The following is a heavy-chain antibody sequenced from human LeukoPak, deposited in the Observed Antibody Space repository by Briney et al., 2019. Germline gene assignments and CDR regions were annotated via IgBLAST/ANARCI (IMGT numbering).Heavy chain of an antibody. Sequence: GTLSLTSTLSVDSISRYYWSWIRQPPQKGLEWIGYIYYSRSRNDNPSLQSRVTISVHTSKTPFSMKLSSVTAADTAVYYCARGDNWFDPGGEGTLVTVSS. J-gene: IGHJ5*02. V-gene: IGHV4-59*01. CDR2: IYYSRSR. CDR3: ARGDNWFDP. CDR1: VDSISRYY.